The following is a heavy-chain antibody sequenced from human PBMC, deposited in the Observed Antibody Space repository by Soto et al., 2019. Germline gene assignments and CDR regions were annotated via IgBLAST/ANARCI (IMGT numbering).Heavy chain of an antibody. J-gene: IGHJ4*02. CDR3: ARGLVYYGSGSPHAAARDNVDY. D-gene: IGHD3-10*01. V-gene: IGHV4-34*01. CDR1: GGSFSGYY. Sequence: SETLSLTCAVYGGSFSGYYWSWIRQPPGKGLEWIGEINHSGSTNYNPSLKSRVTISVDTSKNQFSLKLSSVTAADTAVYYCARGLVYYGSGSPHAAARDNVDYWGQGTLVTVSS. CDR2: INHSGST.